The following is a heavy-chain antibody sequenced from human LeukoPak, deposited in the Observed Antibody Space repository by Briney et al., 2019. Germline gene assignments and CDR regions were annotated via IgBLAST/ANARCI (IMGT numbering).Heavy chain of an antibody. CDR2: ISAYNGNT. CDR3: ARAIRAYGDYVPVGYFDY. J-gene: IGHJ4*02. CDR1: GYTFTSYG. D-gene: IGHD4-17*01. Sequence: ASVKVSCKASGYTFTSYGISWVRQAPGQGLEWMGWISAYNGNTNYAQKLQGRVTITADKSTSTAYMELSSLRSEDTAVYYCARAIRAYGDYVPVGYFDYWGQGTLVTVSS. V-gene: IGHV1-18*01.